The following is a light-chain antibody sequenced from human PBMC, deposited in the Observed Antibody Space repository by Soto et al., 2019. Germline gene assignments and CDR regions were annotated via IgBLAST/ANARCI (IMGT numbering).Light chain of an antibody. V-gene: IGKV3-20*01. J-gene: IGKJ1*01. Sequence: EIVLTQSPGTLPLSPGERATLSCRASQSVSSSYLAWYQQNPGQAPRLLIFGASSRATGISARFSGSGSGTDFTLTISRLEPEDFAVYYCQQYGSSPWTFGQGTKVEIK. CDR3: QQYGSSPWT. CDR1: QSVSSSY. CDR2: GAS.